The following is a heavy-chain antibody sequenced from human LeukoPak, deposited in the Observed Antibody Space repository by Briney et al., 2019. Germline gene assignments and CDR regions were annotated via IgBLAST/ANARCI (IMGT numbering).Heavy chain of an antibody. CDR1: GGSISSYY. V-gene: IGHV4-59*01. Sequence: PSETLSLTCTVSGGSISSYYWSWIRQPPGKGLEWIGYIYYSGSTNYNPSLKSRVTISVDTSKNQFSLKLSSVTAADTAVYYCARYRDDILTGYVDYWGQGTLVTVSS. CDR2: IYYSGST. CDR3: ARYRDDILTGYVDY. D-gene: IGHD3-9*01. J-gene: IGHJ4*02.